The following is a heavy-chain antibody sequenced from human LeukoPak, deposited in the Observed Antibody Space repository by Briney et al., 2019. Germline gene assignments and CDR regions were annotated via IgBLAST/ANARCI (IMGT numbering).Heavy chain of an antibody. CDR1: GYTFTGYY. V-gene: IGHV1-2*02. CDR3: ARRWPHSSGYYLFDY. CDR2: INPNSGGT. D-gene: IGHD3-22*01. Sequence: ASVKVSCKTSGYTFTGYYMHWVRQATGQGLEWMGWINPNSGGTNYAQKLQGRVTMTRDTSINTAYMELSSLRSEDSALYYCARRWPHSSGYYLFDYWGQGTLVTVSS. J-gene: IGHJ4*02.